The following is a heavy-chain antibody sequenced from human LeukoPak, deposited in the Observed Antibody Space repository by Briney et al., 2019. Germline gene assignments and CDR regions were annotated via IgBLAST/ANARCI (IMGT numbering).Heavy chain of an antibody. D-gene: IGHD3-9*01. CDR2: IWYDGSNK. J-gene: IGHJ4*02. V-gene: IGHV3-33*01. CDR1: GFTFSSYG. Sequence: PGRSLRLSCAASGFTFSSYGMHWVRQAPGKGLEWVAVIWYDGSNKYYADSVKGRFTISRDNSKNTLYLQMNSLRAEDTAVYYCARERNFDWLSSFDYWGQGTLVTVSS. CDR3: ARERNFDWLSSFDY.